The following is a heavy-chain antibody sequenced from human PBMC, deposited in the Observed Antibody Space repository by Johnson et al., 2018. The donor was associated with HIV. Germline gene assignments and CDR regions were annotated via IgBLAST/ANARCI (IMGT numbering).Heavy chain of an antibody. CDR1: GFAFSSYA. V-gene: IGHV3-30-3*01. CDR3: GSGHDYGYHAFDI. D-gene: IGHD4-17*01. J-gene: IGHJ3*02. Sequence: QVQLVESGGGVVQPGRSLRLSCAASGFAFSSYAMHWVRQAPGKGLEWVAAISYDGSNKYYADSVKGRFTISRDNSKNTLYLQMNSLRAEDTAVYYCGSGHDYGYHAFDIWGQGTMVTVSS. CDR2: ISYDGSNK.